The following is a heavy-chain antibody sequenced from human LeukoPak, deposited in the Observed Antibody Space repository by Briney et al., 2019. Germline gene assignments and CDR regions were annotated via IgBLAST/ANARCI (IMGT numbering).Heavy chain of an antibody. Sequence: PGGSLRLSCAASGFTFSSYAMSWVRQAPGEGLEWVSSISGSGGSTYYADSVKGRFTISRDNSKNTLYLQVNSLRAEDTAVYYCAKEKALVVITYFDYWGQGTLVTVSS. CDR2: ISGSGGST. D-gene: IGHD3-22*01. J-gene: IGHJ4*02. CDR1: GFTFSSYA. V-gene: IGHV3-23*01. CDR3: AKEKALVVITYFDY.